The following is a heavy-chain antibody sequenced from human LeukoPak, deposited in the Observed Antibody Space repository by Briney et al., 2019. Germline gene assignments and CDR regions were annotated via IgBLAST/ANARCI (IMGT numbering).Heavy chain of an antibody. CDR1: GGSFSGYY. Sequence: PSETLSLTCAVYGGSFSGYYWSWIRQPPGKGLEWIGGINHRASTNYNPSLKSRVTISVDTSKNKFSLKLSSVTAADTAVYYCARGPRWGLFDYWGQGTLVTVSS. D-gene: IGHD7-27*01. CDR2: INHRAST. V-gene: IGHV4-34*01. CDR3: ARGPRWGLFDY. J-gene: IGHJ4*02.